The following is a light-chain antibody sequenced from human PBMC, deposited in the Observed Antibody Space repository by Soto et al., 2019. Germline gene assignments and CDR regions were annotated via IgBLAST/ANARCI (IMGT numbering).Light chain of an antibody. CDR3: QQYDNHPQLS. CDR1: QDVGKH. J-gene: IGKJ4*01. Sequence: DIQMTQSPSSLSASVGARVTISCQASQDVGKHLNWDQQSPGKAPKILIYEASNLATGVPSRFSASGSGTHFTFSSRSLQPEDIGTYYCQQYDNHPQLSFGAGTKVEI. CDR2: EAS. V-gene: IGKV1-33*01.